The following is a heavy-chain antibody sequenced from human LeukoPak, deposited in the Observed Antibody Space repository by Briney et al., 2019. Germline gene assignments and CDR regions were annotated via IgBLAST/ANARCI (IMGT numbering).Heavy chain of an antibody. CDR1: GFTFSSYA. D-gene: IGHD2-2*01. J-gene: IGHJ6*04. CDR2: ISYDGSNK. Sequence: GRSLRLSCAASGFTFSSYAMHWVRQAPGKGLEWVAVISYDGSNKYYADSVKGRFTISRDNSKNTLYLQMNSLRAEDTALYYCAREPAPIVVVPAASRYYYYYYGMDVWGKGTTVTVSS. CDR3: AREPAPIVVVPAASRYYYYYYGMDV. V-gene: IGHV3-30*04.